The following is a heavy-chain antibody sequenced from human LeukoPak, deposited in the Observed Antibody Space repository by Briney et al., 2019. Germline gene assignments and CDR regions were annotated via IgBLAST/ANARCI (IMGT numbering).Heavy chain of an antibody. CDR1: GFTFSNAW. CDR3: TTAGLARGGSYRYTDWDYFDY. J-gene: IGHJ4*02. CDR2: IKSKTDGGTT. V-gene: IGHV3-15*01. D-gene: IGHD3-16*02. Sequence: PGGSLRLSCAASGFTFSNAWMSWVRQAPGKGLEWVGRIKSKTDGGTTDYAAPVKGRFTISRDDSKNTLYLQMNSLKTEDTAVYYCTTAGLARGGSYRYTDWDYFDYWGQGTLVTVSS.